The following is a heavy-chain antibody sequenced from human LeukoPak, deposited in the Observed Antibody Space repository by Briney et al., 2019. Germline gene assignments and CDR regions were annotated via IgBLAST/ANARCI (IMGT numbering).Heavy chain of an antibody. Sequence: SVKVSCKASGGTFSSYTISWVRQAPGQGLEWMGRIIPILGIANYAQKFQGRVTITADKSTSTAYMELSSLRSEDTAVYYCARDYYYDSSGYYSDYWGQGTLVTVSS. J-gene: IGHJ4*02. CDR3: ARDYYYDSSGYYSDY. CDR2: IIPILGIA. V-gene: IGHV1-69*04. CDR1: GGTFSSYT. D-gene: IGHD3-22*01.